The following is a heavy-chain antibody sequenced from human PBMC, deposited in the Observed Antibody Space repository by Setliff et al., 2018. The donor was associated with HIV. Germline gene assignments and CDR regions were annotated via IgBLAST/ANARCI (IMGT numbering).Heavy chain of an antibody. CDR2: TYYRSKWYY. D-gene: IGHD2-15*01. J-gene: IGHJ3*01. CDR3: VRENGLLDGFDF. CDR1: GDSVSGNSAS. Sequence: PSQTLSLTCVISGDSVSGNSASWNWIRQSPSRGLEWLGRTYYRSKWYYQYALSLKSRISINPDTSKNLFSLQLNSVTPEDTGLYYCVRENGLLDGFDFWGQGTMVTVSS. V-gene: IGHV6-1*01.